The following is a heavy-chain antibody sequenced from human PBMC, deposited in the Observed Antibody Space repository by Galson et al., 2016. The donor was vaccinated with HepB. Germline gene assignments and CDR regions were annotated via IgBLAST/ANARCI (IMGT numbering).Heavy chain of an antibody. CDR1: GFTFSSYG. Sequence: SLRLSCAASGFTFSSYGMHWVRQAPGKGLEWVAVIWYDGSNKYYVDSVKGRFTISRDNSKKTLYLQMNSLRAEDTAVYYCAKDVHRADSSSWYLSQPQAKLFVISHHGFDYWGQGTLVTVSS. D-gene: IGHD6-13*01. CDR3: AKDVHRADSSSWYLSQPQAKLFVISHHGFDY. CDR2: IWYDGSNK. V-gene: IGHV3-33*06. J-gene: IGHJ4*02.